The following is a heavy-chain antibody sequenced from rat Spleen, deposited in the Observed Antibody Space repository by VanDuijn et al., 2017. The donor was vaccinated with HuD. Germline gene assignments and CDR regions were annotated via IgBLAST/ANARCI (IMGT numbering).Heavy chain of an antibody. CDR2: IWGNGNT. Sequence: VQLVESGGGLVQPGRSLKLSCAASGFTFNNYGMAWVRQSPGKGLEWLGGIWGNGNTNYNLPLKSKLSISRDMSKSLVFLKMNSLQTEDTAIYYCTREDWHFDFWGPGTMVTVSS. V-gene: IGHV2S54*01. CDR1: GFTFNNYG. J-gene: IGHJ1*01. CDR3: TREDWHFDF.